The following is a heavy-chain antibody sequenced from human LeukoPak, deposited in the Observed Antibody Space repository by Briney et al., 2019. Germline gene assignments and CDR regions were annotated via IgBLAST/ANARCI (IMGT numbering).Heavy chain of an antibody. V-gene: IGHV3-23*01. J-gene: IGHJ4*02. CDR2: ISGSGGST. CDR1: GFTFSGYD. Sequence: GGSLRLSCAASGFTFSGYDMSWVRQAPGKGLEWVSAISGSGGSTYYADSVKGRFTISRDNSKNTLYLQMNSLRADDTAVFYCARGSLGSSTSSDFCPLDYWGQGALVTVSS. D-gene: IGHD6-6*01. CDR3: ARGSLGSSTSSDFCPLDY.